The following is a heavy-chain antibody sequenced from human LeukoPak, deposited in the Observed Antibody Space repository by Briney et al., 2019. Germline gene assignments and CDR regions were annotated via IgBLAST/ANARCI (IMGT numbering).Heavy chain of an antibody. D-gene: IGHD6-13*01. J-gene: IGHJ6*03. CDR1: GFTFSSYS. V-gene: IGHV3-48*04. CDR3: ARAHYMGSSSWYLEYYYYMDV. CDR2: ISSSSSTI. Sequence: PGGSLRLSCAASGFTFSSYSMNWVRQAPGKGLEWVSYISSSSSTIYYADSVKGRFTISRDNAKNSLYLQMNSLRAEDTAVYYCARAHYMGSSSWYLEYYYYMDVWGKGTTVTVSS.